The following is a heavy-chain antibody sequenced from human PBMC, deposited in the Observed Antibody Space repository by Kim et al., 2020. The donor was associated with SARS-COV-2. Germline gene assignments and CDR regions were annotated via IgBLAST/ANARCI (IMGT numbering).Heavy chain of an antibody. J-gene: IGHJ6*03. CDR2: ISAYNGNT. CDR3: ARIGYCSSTSCYTDYYYYYMDV. CDR1: GYTFTSYG. V-gene: IGHV1-18*01. D-gene: IGHD2-2*02. Sequence: ASVKVSCKASGYTFTSYGISWVRQAPGQGLEWMGWISAYNGNTNYAQKLQGRVTMTTDTSTSTAYMELRSLRSDDTAVYYCARIGYCSSTSCYTDYYYYYMDVWGKGTTVTVSS.